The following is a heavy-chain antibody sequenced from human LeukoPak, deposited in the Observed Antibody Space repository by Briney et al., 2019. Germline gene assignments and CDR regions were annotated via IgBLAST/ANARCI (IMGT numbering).Heavy chain of an antibody. Sequence: GGSLRLSCAASGFTFSSYSMNWVRQAPGKGLEWVSSISSSSSYIYYADSVKGRFTISRDNAKNTLFLQMNSLRAEDTAVYYCARDRRYCSSISCSFDSWGQGTLVTVSS. CDR1: GFTFSSYS. J-gene: IGHJ5*01. V-gene: IGHV3-21*01. D-gene: IGHD2-2*01. CDR2: ISSSSSYI. CDR3: ARDRRYCSSISCSFDS.